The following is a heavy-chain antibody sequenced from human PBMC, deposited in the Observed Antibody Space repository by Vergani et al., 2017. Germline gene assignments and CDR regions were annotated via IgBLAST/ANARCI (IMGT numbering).Heavy chain of an antibody. CDR1: GFTFSSYS. J-gene: IGHJ4*02. V-gene: IGHV3-21*01. Sequence: VQLVVSGGGVVQPGRSLRLSCAASGFTFSSYSMNWVRQAPGQGLEWVSSISSSSSYIYYADSVKGRFTISRDNAKNSLYLQMNSLRAEDTAVYYCARDTLRLGELSDWGQGTLVTVSS. CDR2: ISSSSSYI. CDR3: ARDTLRLGELSD. D-gene: IGHD3-16*02.